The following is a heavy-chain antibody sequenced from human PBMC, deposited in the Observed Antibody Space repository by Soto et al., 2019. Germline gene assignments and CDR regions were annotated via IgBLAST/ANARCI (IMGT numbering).Heavy chain of an antibody. V-gene: IGHV3-21*01. J-gene: IGHJ4*02. CDR1: EFTFSSYS. D-gene: IGHD4-17*01. CDR3: ARTYGDYAGVFDY. Sequence: PGGSLRLSCAASEFTFSSYSMNWVRQAPGKGLEWVSSISSSSSYIYYADSLKGRFTISRDNAKNSLFLQMNSLRAEDTAVYYCARTYGDYAGVFDYWGQGTLVTVSS. CDR2: ISSSSSYI.